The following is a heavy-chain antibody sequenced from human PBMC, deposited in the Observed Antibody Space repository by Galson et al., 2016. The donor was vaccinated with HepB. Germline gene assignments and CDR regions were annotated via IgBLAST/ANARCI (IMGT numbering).Heavy chain of an antibody. CDR1: GFTFDKYA. Sequence: SLRLSCAASGFTFDKYAMHWVRQAPGKGLEWVSGISWNSGSIDYADSVKGRFTISRDNAKNSLYLQMNSPRTEDTALYYCTKDTRPRMAPRSDSSCGMDVWGQGTTVTVSS. CDR3: TKDTRPRMAPRSDSSCGMDV. V-gene: IGHV3-9*01. D-gene: IGHD2-15*01. J-gene: IGHJ6*02. CDR2: ISWNSGSI.